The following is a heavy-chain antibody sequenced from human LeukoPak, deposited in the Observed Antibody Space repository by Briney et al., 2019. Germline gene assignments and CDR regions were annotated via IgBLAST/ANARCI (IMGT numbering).Heavy chain of an antibody. CDR1: GFTFSSYG. Sequence: PGGSLRLSCAASGFTFSSYGMHWVRQAPGKELEWVAFIRYDGSNKYYADSVKGRFTISRDNSKNTLYLQMNSLRAEDTAVYYCAKDRYSSSSWFDYWGQGTLVTVSS. J-gene: IGHJ4*02. D-gene: IGHD6-6*01. CDR2: IRYDGSNK. CDR3: AKDRYSSSSWFDY. V-gene: IGHV3-30*02.